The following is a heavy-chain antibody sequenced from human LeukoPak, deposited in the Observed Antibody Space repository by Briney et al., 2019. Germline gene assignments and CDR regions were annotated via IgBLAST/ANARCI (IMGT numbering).Heavy chain of an antibody. CDR3: ARGGYSGYDFVRGAFDI. J-gene: IGHJ3*02. Sequence: KPSEALSLTCAVSGGSFSGYYWSGIRQPPGKGLEWIGEINHSGSTNYNPSLKSRVTISVDTSKNQFSLKLSSVTAADTAVYYCARGGYSGYDFVRGAFDIWGQGTMVTVSS. CDR2: INHSGST. D-gene: IGHD5-12*01. V-gene: IGHV4-34*01. CDR1: GGSFSGYY.